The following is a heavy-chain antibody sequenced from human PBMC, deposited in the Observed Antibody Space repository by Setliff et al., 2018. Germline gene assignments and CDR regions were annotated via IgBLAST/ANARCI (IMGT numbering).Heavy chain of an antibody. V-gene: IGHV4-38-2*01. D-gene: IGHD3-3*01. CDR1: DYSISSGYY. J-gene: IGHJ3*02. CDR2: VYHSGST. Sequence: PSETLSLTCAVSDYSISSGYYWGWIRQPPGKGLEWIGSVYHSGSTYYNPSLKSRVTISVDTSKNQFSLKLSSVTAADTAVYYCARHGAYYNFWSGYYGDAFDIWGQGTMVTVSS. CDR3: ARHGAYYNFWSGYYGDAFDI.